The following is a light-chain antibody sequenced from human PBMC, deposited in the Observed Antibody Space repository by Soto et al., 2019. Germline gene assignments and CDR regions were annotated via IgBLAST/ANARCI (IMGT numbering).Light chain of an antibody. CDR1: QSVSSS. CDR2: GAS. V-gene: IGKV3-15*01. J-gene: IGKJ1*01. CDR3: QQYGSSGT. Sequence: EIVITQSPSTLSVSPGERATLSCRASQSVSSSLAWYQQKPGQAPRLLIYGASTRATGIPARFSGSGSGTEFTLTISRLEPEDFAVYYCQQYGSSGTFGQGTKVDIK.